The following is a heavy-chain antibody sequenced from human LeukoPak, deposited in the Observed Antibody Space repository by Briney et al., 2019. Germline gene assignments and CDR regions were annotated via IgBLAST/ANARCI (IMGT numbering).Heavy chain of an antibody. CDR1: GGSISRYH. D-gene: IGHD4-17*01. CDR3: ARLSVTKDAFDI. V-gene: IGHV4-59*07. CDR2: IYYSGST. Sequence: SDPQSLTCTLSGGSISRYHWSWLRQPPGKGLEWIGYIYYSGSTNYNPSLKSRVTISVDTSKNQFSLKLSSVTAADTAVYYCARLSVTKDAFDIWGQGTMVTVSS. J-gene: IGHJ3*02.